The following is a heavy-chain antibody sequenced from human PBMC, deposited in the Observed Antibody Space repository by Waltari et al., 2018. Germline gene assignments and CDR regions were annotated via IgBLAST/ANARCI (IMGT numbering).Heavy chain of an antibody. CDR2: ISGSGGST. CDR3: ASTIAASGKGGDY. D-gene: IGHD6-13*01. Sequence: EVQLVESGGGLVQPGGSLRLSCAASGFTFSSYAMSWVRPAPGKGLEWVSAISGSGGSTYYADSVKGRFTISRDNSKNTLYLQMNSLRAEDTAVYYCASTIAASGKGGDYWGQGTLVTVSS. CDR1: GFTFSSYA. V-gene: IGHV3-23*04. J-gene: IGHJ4*02.